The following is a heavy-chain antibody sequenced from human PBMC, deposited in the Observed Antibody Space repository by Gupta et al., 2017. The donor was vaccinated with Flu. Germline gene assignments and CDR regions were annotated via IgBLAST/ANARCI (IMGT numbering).Heavy chain of an antibody. CDR2: IDPSDSYT. CDR3: ARLSLRWDNGMDV. D-gene: IGHD1-26*01. Sequence: EVQLAQSGAEVKKPGESLRISCQASGYAFTSHWINWVRQLPGKGLEWMGRIDPSDSYTKYSPSFEGRVTISADRSSNTAYLQWSSLNASDTAIYYCARLSLRWDNGMDVWGPGTTVAVSS. J-gene: IGHJ6*01. CDR1: GYAFTSHW. V-gene: IGHV5-10-1*01.